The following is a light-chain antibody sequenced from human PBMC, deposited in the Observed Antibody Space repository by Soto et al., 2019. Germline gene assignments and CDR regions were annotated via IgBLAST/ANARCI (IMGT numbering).Light chain of an antibody. CDR2: DSS. CDR3: QQYNSHPWT. J-gene: IGKJ1*01. Sequence: EIVLTQSPAALSVSPGERVTLSCRASQGIGSTLAWYQQKPGQTPRLLIYDSSTRAIGIPTRFSGSRSGTEFTLTISSLQTDDFGTYYCQQYNSHPWTFGQGTKVEMK. CDR1: QGIGST. V-gene: IGKV3-15*01.